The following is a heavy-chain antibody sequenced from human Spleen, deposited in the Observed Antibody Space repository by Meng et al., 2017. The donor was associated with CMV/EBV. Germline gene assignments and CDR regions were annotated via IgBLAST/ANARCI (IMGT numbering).Heavy chain of an antibody. CDR2: IYSSGST. J-gene: IGHJ3*01. V-gene: IGHV3-53*01. CDR1: GFTVCSNY. Sequence: GESLKISCAASGFTVCSNYMTWVRQAPGKGLGWVSIIYSSGSTDYADSVKGRFTISRDNAKNSLYLEMISLRADDTALYYCARDAGYYASGSDAVDFWGRGTMVTVSS. CDR3: ARDAGYYASGSDAVDF. D-gene: IGHD3-10*01.